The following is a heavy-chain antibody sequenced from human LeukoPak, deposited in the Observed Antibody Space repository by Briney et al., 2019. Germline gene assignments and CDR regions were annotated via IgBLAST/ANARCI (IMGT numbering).Heavy chain of an antibody. J-gene: IGHJ5*02. Sequence: SETLSPTCTVSGGSISSYYWSWIRQPPGKGLEWIGYIYYSGSANYNPSLKSRVTISVDTSKNQFSLKLSSVTAADTAVYYCARLLGWGLDLNWFDPWGQGTLVTVSS. CDR2: IYYSGSA. CDR1: GGSISSYY. CDR3: ARLLGWGLDLNWFDP. V-gene: IGHV4-59*08. D-gene: IGHD1-26*01.